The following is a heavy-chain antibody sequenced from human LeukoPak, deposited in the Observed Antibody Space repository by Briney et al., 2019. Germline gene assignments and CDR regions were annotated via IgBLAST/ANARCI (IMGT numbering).Heavy chain of an antibody. CDR3: ARDGTSTDDY. D-gene: IGHD2-2*01. V-gene: IGHV1-18*01. J-gene: IGHJ4*02. CDR2: ISGNNDNP. Sequence: ASVKVSCKASGYTFSNFGISWVRQAPGQGLEWMGWISGNNDNPNYGQKFQGRLTVTTDSSTNTAYMELRNLRSDDTAGYYCARDGTSTDDYWGQGTLVTVSS. CDR1: GYTFSNFG.